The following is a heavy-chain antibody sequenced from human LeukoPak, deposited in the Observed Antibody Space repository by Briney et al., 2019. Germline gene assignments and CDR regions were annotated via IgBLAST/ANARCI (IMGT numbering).Heavy chain of an antibody. J-gene: IGHJ4*02. CDR3: ARDGRYYGSGSYFDY. CDR1: GGSISGYH. Sequence: NPSETLSLTCTVSGGSISGYHWSWIRQPPGKGLEWIGYIYYSGSTNYNPSLKSRVTISVDTSKNQFSLKLSSVTAADTAVYYCARDGRYYGSGSYFDYWGQGTLVTVSS. CDR2: IYYSGST. V-gene: IGHV4-59*01. D-gene: IGHD3-10*01.